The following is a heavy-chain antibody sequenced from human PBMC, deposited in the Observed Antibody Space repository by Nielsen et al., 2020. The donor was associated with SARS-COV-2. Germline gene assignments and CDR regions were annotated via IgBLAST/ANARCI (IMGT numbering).Heavy chain of an antibody. V-gene: IGHV3-30-3*01. Sequence: GESLKISCAASGFTFSSYAMHWVRQAPGKGLEWVAVISYDGSNKYYADSVKGRFTISRDNSKNTLYLQMNSLRAEDTAVYYCARGGPSQHFDYWGQGTLVTVSS. CDR3: ARGGPSQHFDY. J-gene: IGHJ4*02. CDR2: ISYDGSNK. CDR1: GFTFSSYA.